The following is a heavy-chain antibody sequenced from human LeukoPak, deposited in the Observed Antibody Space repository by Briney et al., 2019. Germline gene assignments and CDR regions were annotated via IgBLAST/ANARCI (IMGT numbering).Heavy chain of an antibody. CDR1: GFTFSSYN. CDR2: ISSSSSYV. D-gene: IGHD3-16*01. V-gene: IGHV3-21*01. Sequence: GGSLRLSCATSGFTFSSYNMNWVRQAPGKGLEWVSSISSSSSYVYHADSVKGRFTISRDNAKNSLYLQMNSLRAEDTAVYYCAAGGSYGYWGQGTLVTVSS. CDR3: AAGGSYGY. J-gene: IGHJ4*02.